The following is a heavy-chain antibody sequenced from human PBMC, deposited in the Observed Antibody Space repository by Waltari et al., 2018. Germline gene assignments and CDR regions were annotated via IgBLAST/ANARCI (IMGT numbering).Heavy chain of an antibody. D-gene: IGHD5-18*01. V-gene: IGHV1-18*01. CDR1: GYTFPSSG. Sequence: VQLEQSGAEVKKPGTSVKISCQASGYTFPSSGISWVRQDAGQGLEWMGWISAYNGNTNYAQKLQGRFTMTTDTSSSTAYMELRSLRSDDTAVYYCAIDVPLGYGAWWYFDLWGRGTLVTVSS. J-gene: IGHJ2*01. CDR2: ISAYNGNT. CDR3: AIDVPLGYGAWWYFDL.